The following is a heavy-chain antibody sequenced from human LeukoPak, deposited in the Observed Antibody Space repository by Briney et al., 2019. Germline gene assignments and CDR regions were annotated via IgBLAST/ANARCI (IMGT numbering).Heavy chain of an antibody. D-gene: IGHD5-24*01. CDR1: GGSISSSSYY. J-gene: IGHJ4*02. Sequence: PSETLSLTCTVSGGSISSSSYYWGWIRQPPGKGLEWIGSIYYSGSTYYNPSLESRVTISVDTSKNQFSLKLSSVTAADTAVYYCARLGGMATILGFDYWGQGTLVTVSS. CDR3: ARLGGMATILGFDY. V-gene: IGHV4-39*01. CDR2: IYYSGST.